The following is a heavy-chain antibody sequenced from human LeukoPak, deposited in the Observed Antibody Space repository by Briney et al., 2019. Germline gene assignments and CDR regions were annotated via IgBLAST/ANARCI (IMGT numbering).Heavy chain of an antibody. CDR2: IKQDGSEK. J-gene: IGHJ3*02. Sequence: PGGSLKLSCAASGFIFSRNWMSWVRQAPGKGLEWVANIKQDGSEKYYVDSVKGRFTISRDNAKNSLYLQMNSLRAEDTAIYYYAKERDTAVVTAFDIWGQGTMVTVSS. CDR3: AKERDTAVVTAFDI. V-gene: IGHV3-7*01. D-gene: IGHD5-18*01. CDR1: GFIFSRNW.